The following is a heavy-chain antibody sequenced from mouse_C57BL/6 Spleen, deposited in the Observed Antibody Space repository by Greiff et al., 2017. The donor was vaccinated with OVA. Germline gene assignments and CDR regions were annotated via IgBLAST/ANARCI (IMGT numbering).Heavy chain of an antibody. V-gene: IGHV1-82*01. CDR3: ARGPGFDY. J-gene: IGHJ2*01. CDR2: FYPGDGDT. Sequence: QVQLQQSGPELVKPGASVKISCKASGYAFSSYWMNWVKQRPGKGLEWIGRFYPGDGDTNYNGKFKGKATLTADKSSSTAYMQLSCLASEEAAVYCCARGPGFDYWGQGTTLTVSS. CDR1: GYAFSSYW.